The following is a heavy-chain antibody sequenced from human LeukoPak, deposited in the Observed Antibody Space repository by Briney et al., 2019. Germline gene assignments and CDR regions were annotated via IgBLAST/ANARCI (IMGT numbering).Heavy chain of an antibody. V-gene: IGHV3-30*07. CDR1: GFDFPTYA. Sequence: GGSLRLSCAASGFDFPTYAMHWVRQAPGKGLEWVADVSYSGDKKEYADSVKGRFTVSRDNSENTVYLQMNSLRAEDTAVYYCAREDHSNYNYWGQGTLVTVSS. CDR2: VSYSGDKK. D-gene: IGHD4-11*01. CDR3: AREDHSNYNY. J-gene: IGHJ4*02.